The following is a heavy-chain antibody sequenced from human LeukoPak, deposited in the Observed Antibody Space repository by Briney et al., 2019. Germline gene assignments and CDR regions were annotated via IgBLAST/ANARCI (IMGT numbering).Heavy chain of an antibody. J-gene: IGHJ4*02. CDR1: GFSFDDYA. D-gene: IGHD3-22*01. CDR3: TKDSSDYYRFDY. V-gene: IGHV3-9*01. CDR2: ISWNSGSR. Sequence: GGSLRLSCVASGFSFDDYAMHWVRQAPGKGLEWVSYISWNSGSRGYADSVKGRFTISRDNAKNSLYLQMNSLRAEDTALYYCTKDSSDYYRFDYWGQGTLVIVSS.